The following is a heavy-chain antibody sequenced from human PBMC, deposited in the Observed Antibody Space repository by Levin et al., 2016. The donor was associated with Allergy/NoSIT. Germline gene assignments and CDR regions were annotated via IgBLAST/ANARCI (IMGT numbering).Heavy chain of an antibody. V-gene: IGHV4-59*08. CDR2: ISYTGST. CDR3: ARRFGARDVFDI. CDR1: GDSISSHY. J-gene: IGHJ3*02. D-gene: IGHD3-10*01. Sequence: SETLSLSCTVSGDSISSHYWSWIRQPPGKGLEWIGHISYTGSTNYNPSLRSRVTISVDTSKNQFSLKLSSVTAADTAVYYCARRFGARDVFDIWGQGTMVPVSS.